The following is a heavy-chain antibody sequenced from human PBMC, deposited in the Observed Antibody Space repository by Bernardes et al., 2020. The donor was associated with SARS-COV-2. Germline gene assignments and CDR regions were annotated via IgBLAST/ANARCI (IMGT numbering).Heavy chain of an antibody. CDR2: IYTSGST. CDR3: ARVDSSGIYGYTDC. CDR1: GDSIRNYY. J-gene: IGHJ4*02. Sequence: SETLSLTCTVSGDSIRNYYWSWIRQPAGKGLEWIGRIYTSGSTNYNPSLKSRVTMSVDTSKNQFSLKLSSVTAADTAGYYCARVDSSGIYGYTDCWGQGTLVTVSS. V-gene: IGHV4-4*07. D-gene: IGHD6-19*01.